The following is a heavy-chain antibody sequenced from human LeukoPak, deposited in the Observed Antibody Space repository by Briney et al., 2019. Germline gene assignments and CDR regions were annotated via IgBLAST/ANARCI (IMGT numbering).Heavy chain of an antibody. J-gene: IGHJ5*02. CDR1: GFTFSSCW. CDR3: TKSDWFDP. CDR2: IKNDGSST. Sequence: GGSLRLSCVASGFTFSSCWMHWVRQGPGKGLVWVSRIKNDGSSTSYADSVKGRFTISRDNAKNTLYLQMNSLRAEDTAVYYCTKSDWFDPWGQGTQVTVSS. V-gene: IGHV3-74*01.